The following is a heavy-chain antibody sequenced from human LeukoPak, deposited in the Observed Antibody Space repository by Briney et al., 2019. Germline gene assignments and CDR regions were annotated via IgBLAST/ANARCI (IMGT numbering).Heavy chain of an antibody. CDR2: ISSSGSTI. CDR3: ARDAQLWSNWFDP. V-gene: IGHV3-11*04. CDR1: GFTFSDYY. J-gene: IGHJ5*02. Sequence: PGGSLRLSCAASGFTFSDYYMSWIRQAPGMGLEWVSYISSSGSTIYYADSVKGRFTISRDNAKNSLYLQMNSLRAEDTAVYYCARDAQLWSNWFDPWGQGTLVTVSS. D-gene: IGHD5-18*01.